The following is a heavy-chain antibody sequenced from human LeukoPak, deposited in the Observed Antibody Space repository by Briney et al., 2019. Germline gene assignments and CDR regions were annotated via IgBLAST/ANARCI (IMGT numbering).Heavy chain of an antibody. CDR2: INHSGST. Sequence: SETLSLTCAVYGGSFSGYYWSWIRQPPGKGLEWIGEINHSGSTNYNPSLKSRVTMSVDTSKNQFSLKLSSVTAADTAVYYCARDAGYGDYVWFDPWGQGTLVTVSS. V-gene: IGHV4-34*01. J-gene: IGHJ5*02. CDR3: ARDAGYGDYVWFDP. D-gene: IGHD4-17*01. CDR1: GGSFSGYY.